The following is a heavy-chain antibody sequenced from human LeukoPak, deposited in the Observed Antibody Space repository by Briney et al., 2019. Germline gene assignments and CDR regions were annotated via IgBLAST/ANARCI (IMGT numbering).Heavy chain of an antibody. V-gene: IGHV1-18*01. D-gene: IGHD3-16*01. Sequence: ASVKVSCXASGYTFTSYGISWVRQAPGQGLEWMGWISAYNGNTNYAQKLQGRVTMTTDASTSTAYMELRSLRSDDTAVYYCARGGRARDYYYYYYMDVWGTGTTVTVSS. CDR2: ISAYNGNT. CDR3: ARGGRARDYYYYYYMDV. J-gene: IGHJ6*03. CDR1: GYTFTSYG.